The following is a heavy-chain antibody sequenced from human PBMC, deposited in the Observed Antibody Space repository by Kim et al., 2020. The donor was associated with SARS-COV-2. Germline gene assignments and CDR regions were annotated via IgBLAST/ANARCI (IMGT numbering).Heavy chain of an antibody. CDR1: GGSFSGYY. J-gene: IGHJ6*02. CDR3: ARGQGKLGRYCSSTSCYAYYYYYGRDV. V-gene: IGHV4-34*01. Sequence: SETLSLTCAVYGGSFSGYYWSWIRQPPGKGLEWIGEINHSGSTNYNPSLKSRVTISVDTSKNQFSLKLSSVTAAATAVSYCARGQGKLGRYCSSTSCYAYYYYYGRDVGGQGTTVAVAS. CDR2: INHSGST. D-gene: IGHD2-2*01.